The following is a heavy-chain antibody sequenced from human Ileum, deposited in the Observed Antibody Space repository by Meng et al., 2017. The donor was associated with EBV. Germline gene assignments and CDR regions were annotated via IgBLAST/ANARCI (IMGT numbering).Heavy chain of an antibody. CDR2: IYHSGST. CDR3: ARTGVGLAFDY. Sequence: QGQRRGLGPGLLTASGTLSLNCGVSGDSMTNMNWWTWVRQPPGKGLEWIGEIYHSGSTNYNPSLQSRATISVDMSKKQFSLKLRSVTAADTAVYYCARTGVGLAFDYWGLGTLVTVSS. J-gene: IGHJ4*02. CDR1: GDSMTNMNW. V-gene: IGHV4-4*02. D-gene: IGHD2-8*01.